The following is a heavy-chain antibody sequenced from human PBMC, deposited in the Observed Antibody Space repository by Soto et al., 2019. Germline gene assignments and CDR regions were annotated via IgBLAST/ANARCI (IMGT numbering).Heavy chain of an antibody. CDR1: GGTFSSYA. Sequence: QVQLVQSGAEVKKPGSSVKVSCKASGGTFSSYAISWVRQAPGQGLEWMGGIIPIFGTANYAQKFQGRVMITADKSTSTAYMELSSLRSEDTAVYYCARDIVVVVAATPGWFDPWGQGTLVTVSS. J-gene: IGHJ5*02. CDR2: IIPIFGTA. CDR3: ARDIVVVVAATPGWFDP. D-gene: IGHD2-15*01. V-gene: IGHV1-69*06.